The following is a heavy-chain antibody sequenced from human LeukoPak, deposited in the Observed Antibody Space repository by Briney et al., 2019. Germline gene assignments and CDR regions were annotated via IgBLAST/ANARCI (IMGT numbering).Heavy chain of an antibody. V-gene: IGHV1-69*01. CDR1: GGTFSSYA. CDR2: IIPIFGTA. J-gene: IGHJ6*02. CDR3: ARKGGTGSSGWYGYYYYGMDV. Sequence: EASVKVSCKASGGTFSSYAISWVRQAPGQGLEWMGGIIPIFGTANYAQKFQGRVTITADESTSTAYMALSSLRSEDTAVYYCARKGGTGSSGWYGYYYYGMDVWGQGTTVTVSS. D-gene: IGHD6-19*01.